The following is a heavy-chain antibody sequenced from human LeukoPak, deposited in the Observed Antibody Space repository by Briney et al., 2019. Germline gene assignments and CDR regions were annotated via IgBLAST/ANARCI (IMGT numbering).Heavy chain of an antibody. CDR2: IYYSGST. Sequence: TSQTLSLTCAVSGGSISSGDYYWSWIRQPPGKGLEWIGYIYYSGSTYYNPSLNSRVSISVDTSKNQFSLKLSSVTAADTAVYYCARRYSSSWNPSYYFDYWGQGTLVTVSS. V-gene: IGHV4-30-4*01. CDR3: ARRYSSSWNPSYYFDY. J-gene: IGHJ4*02. CDR1: GGSISSGDYY. D-gene: IGHD6-13*01.